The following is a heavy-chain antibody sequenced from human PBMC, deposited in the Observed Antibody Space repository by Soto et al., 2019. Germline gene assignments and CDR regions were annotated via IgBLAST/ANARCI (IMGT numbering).Heavy chain of an antibody. D-gene: IGHD1-26*01. CDR3: ARERQWESLPY. Sequence: QVQLVQSGAEVKKPGASVKVSCEAYGYTFRNYGITWLRQAPGKGLEWMGWVSAYNRNTNYAQKFQERVTMTTDTSTSTAYMELRSLRSDDTAIDFCARERQWESLPYWGQGTLVTVSS. CDR1: GYTFRNYG. J-gene: IGHJ1*01. V-gene: IGHV1-18*01. CDR2: VSAYNRNT.